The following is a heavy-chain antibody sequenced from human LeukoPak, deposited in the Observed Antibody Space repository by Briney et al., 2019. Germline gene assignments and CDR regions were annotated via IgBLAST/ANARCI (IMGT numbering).Heavy chain of an antibody. J-gene: IGHJ4*02. V-gene: IGHV3-15*01. D-gene: IGHD3-9*01. CDR3: TTETYYDILTGYSPRGFDY. CDR1: GFTFSNAW. CDR2: IKSKTDGGTT. Sequence: GGSLRLSCAASGFTFSNAWMRWVRQTPGKGLKWVGRIKSKTDGGTTDYAAPVKGRFTISRDDSKNTLYLQMNSLKTEDTAVYYCTTETYYDILTGYSPRGFDYWGQGTLVTVSS.